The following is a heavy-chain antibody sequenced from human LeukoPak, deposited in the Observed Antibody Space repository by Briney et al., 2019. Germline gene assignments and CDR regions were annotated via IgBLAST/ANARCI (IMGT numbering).Heavy chain of an antibody. CDR1: GGSFNGYY. J-gene: IGHJ5*02. D-gene: IGHD2-2*01. CDR2: INHSGST. V-gene: IGHV4-34*01. Sequence: SETLSLTCAVYGGSFNGYYWTWIRQPPGKGLEWIGEINHSGSTNYNPSLKSRVTISVDTSKNQFSLKLSSVTAADTAVYYCARGSDCSSTSCYYNWFDPWGQGTLVTVSS. CDR3: ARGSDCSSTSCYYNWFDP.